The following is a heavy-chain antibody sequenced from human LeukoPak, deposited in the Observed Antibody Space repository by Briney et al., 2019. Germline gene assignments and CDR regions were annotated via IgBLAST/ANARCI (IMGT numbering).Heavy chain of an antibody. CDR3: ARGKDVYFDY. CDR1: GFTFSSYS. J-gene: IGHJ4*02. Sequence: GGSLRLSCAASGFTFSSYSMNWVRQAPGKGLEWVSYISSSSSTIYYADSVKGRFTISRNNAKNSLYLQMNSLRVEDTAVYYCARGKDVYFDYWGQGTLVTVSS. CDR2: ISSSSSTI. V-gene: IGHV3-48*01.